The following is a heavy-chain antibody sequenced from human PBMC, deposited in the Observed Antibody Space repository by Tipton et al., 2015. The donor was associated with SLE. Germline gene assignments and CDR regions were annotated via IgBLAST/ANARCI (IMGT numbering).Heavy chain of an antibody. D-gene: IGHD3-9*01. CDR3: VKESSYDSLTGRMAAYGMDV. CDR2: ISGGDGTNT. J-gene: IGHJ6*02. CDR1: GLSLRTYA. V-gene: IGHV3-23*01. Sequence: SLRLSCAASGLSLRTYAMSWVRQAPGQGLEWVSAISGGDGTNTLYADSVKGRFTISRDNSKNTLYLQMNSLRADDTAVYYCVKESSYDSLTGRMAAYGMDVWGQGTMVIVSS.